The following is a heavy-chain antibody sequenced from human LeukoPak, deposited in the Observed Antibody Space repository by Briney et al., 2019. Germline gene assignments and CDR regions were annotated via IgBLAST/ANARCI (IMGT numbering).Heavy chain of an antibody. CDR1: GGSLSSGRYY. D-gene: IGHD3-16*02. J-gene: IGHJ5*02. CDR3: ARDENGYVWGSFRA. V-gene: IGHV4-39*07. CDR2: IYYSGST. Sequence: SETLSPTCTVSGGSLSSGRYYWGWLRQPPGRGLEGLGNIYYSGSTYYNPSLKSRVTISVETSKTQFSLKLSSVTAADTAVYYCARDENGYVWGSFRAWGQGTLVTVSS.